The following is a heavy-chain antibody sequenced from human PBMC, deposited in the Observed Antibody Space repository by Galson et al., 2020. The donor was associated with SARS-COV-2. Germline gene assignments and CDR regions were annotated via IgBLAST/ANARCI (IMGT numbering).Heavy chain of an antibody. J-gene: IGHJ4*02. CDR3: ARGGEWELPYYFDY. V-gene: IGHV3-30*04. CDR2: ISSDGSNS. Sequence: GESLKISCAASGFTFSNYVMHWVRQAPGKGPEWVAVISSDGSNSFYADSLKGRYTISRDNSKSTLYLQMNSLRAEDTAVYYCARGGEWELPYYFDYWGQGTLVTVSS. D-gene: IGHD1-26*01. CDR1: GFTFSNYV.